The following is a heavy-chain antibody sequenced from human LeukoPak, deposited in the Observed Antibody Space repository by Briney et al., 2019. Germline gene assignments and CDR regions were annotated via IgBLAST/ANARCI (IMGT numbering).Heavy chain of an antibody. J-gene: IGHJ3*02. D-gene: IGHD3-22*01. CDR1: GDSVSSNSAA. CDR3: ARVDYDSSGRTAPYAFDI. V-gene: IGHV6-1*01. Sequence: SQTLSLTCAISGDSVSSNSAAWNWIRQSPSRGLEWLGRTYYGSKWYNDYAVSVKSRITINPDTSKNQFSLQLNSVTPEDTAVYYCARVDYDSSGRTAPYAFDIWGQGTMVTVSS. CDR2: TYYGSKWYN.